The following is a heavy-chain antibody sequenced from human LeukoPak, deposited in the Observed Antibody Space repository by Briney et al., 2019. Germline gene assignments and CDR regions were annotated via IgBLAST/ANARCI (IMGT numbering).Heavy chain of an antibody. Sequence: SETLSLTCVVYGGSFSGYYWSWIRQPPGKGLEWIGEINHSGTTNYNPSLKSRVTISVDTTKNQFSLKLTSVTAADTAVYYCARGGLANYFDYWGQGTLVPVSS. J-gene: IGHJ4*02. CDR1: GGSFSGYY. CDR3: ARGGLANYFDY. D-gene: IGHD3/OR15-3a*01. CDR2: INHSGTT. V-gene: IGHV4-34*01.